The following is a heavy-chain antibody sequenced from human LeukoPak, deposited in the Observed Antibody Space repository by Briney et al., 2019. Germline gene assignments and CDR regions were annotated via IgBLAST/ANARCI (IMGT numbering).Heavy chain of an antibody. V-gene: IGHV3-23*01. Sequence: GGSLKLSCAASGFTFSSYAMSWVRQAPGKGLEWVSAISGSGGSTYYADSVKGRFTISRDNSKNTLYLQMNSLRAEDTAVYYCAKTSGYSSYYFDYWGQGTLVTVSS. CDR3: AKTSGYSSYYFDY. CDR2: ISGSGGST. J-gene: IGHJ4*02. D-gene: IGHD4-23*01. CDR1: GFTFSSYA.